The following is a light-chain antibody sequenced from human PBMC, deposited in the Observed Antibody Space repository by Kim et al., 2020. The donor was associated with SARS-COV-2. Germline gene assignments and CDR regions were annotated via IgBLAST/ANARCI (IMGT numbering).Light chain of an antibody. J-gene: IGKJ1*01. CDR2: GVS. Sequence: SPGERATLSCRASPSVARSYLAWYQQKPGQAPRLLMYGVSNRATGIPDRFSGSGSGTDFTLTISRVEPEDFAVYYCLQYDRAPRTYGQGTKVDIK. V-gene: IGKV3-20*01. CDR1: PSVARSY. CDR3: LQYDRAPRT.